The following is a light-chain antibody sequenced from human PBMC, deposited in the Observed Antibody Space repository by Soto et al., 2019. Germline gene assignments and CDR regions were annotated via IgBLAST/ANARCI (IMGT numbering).Light chain of an antibody. CDR1: QSVYNN. CDR2: SAS. V-gene: IGKV3D-15*01. J-gene: IGKJ1*01. CDR3: QQYSASPRT. Sequence: EILMTQSPATLSVSPGERATLSCRASQSVYNNLAWYQQKPGQAPRLLIHSASSRATGIPDRFSASGTGTDFTLTISRLEPEDFAVYYCQQYSASPRTFGQGTKVDIK.